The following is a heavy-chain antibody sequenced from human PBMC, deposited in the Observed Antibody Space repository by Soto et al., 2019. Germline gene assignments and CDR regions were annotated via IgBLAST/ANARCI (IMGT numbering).Heavy chain of an antibody. V-gene: IGHV3-23*01. D-gene: IGHD3-22*01. CDR3: AKVKRITMIVVVITSLDLDY. Sequence: GGSLRLSCAASGFTFSSYAMSWVRQAPGKGLEWVSAISGSGGSTYYADSVKGRFTISRDNSKNTLYLQMNSLRAEDTAVYYCAKVKRITMIVVVITSLDLDYWGQGTLVTVSS. J-gene: IGHJ4*02. CDR2: ISGSGGST. CDR1: GFTFSSYA.